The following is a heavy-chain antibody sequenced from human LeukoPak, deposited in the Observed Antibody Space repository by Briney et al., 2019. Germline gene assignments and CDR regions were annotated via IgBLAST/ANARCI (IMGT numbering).Heavy chain of an antibody. V-gene: IGHV4-30-2*01. D-gene: IGHD3-22*01. CDR2: TYHSGST. CDR3: ARAYDSRGDAFDI. Sequence: SQTLSLTCAVSGGSISSGGYSWSWIRQPPGKGLEWIGYTYHSGSTYYNPSLKSRVTISVDRSKNQFSLKLSSVTAADTAVYYCARAYDSRGDAFDIWGQGTMVTVSS. CDR1: GGSISSGGYS. J-gene: IGHJ3*02.